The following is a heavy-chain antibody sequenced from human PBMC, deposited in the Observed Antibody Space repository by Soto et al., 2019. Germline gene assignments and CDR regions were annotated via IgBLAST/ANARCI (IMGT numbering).Heavy chain of an antibody. CDR2: IWYDGSNK. D-gene: IGHD3-10*01. J-gene: IGHJ4*02. Sequence: GGSLRLSCAASGFTFSSYGMHWVRQAPGKGLEWVAVIWYDGSNKYYADSVKGRFTISRDNSKNTLYLQMNSLRAEDTAVYYCARDHRPSITMVRGVGDYWGQGTLVTVSS. CDR1: GFTFSSYG. V-gene: IGHV3-33*01. CDR3: ARDHRPSITMVRGVGDY.